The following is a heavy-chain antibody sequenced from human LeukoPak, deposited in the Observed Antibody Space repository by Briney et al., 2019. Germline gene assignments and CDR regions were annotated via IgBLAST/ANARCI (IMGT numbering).Heavy chain of an antibody. CDR3: AKDRGGMTTVTTGYFDY. V-gene: IGHV3-30*18. CDR1: GFTFSSYG. CDR2: ISYDGSNK. Sequence: GGSLRLSCAASGFTFSSYGMHWVRQAPCKGLEWVAVISYDGSNKYYADSVKGRFTISRDNSKNTLYLQMNSLRAEDTAVYYCAKDRGGMTTVTTGYFDYWGQGTLVTVSS. J-gene: IGHJ4*02. D-gene: IGHD4-17*01.